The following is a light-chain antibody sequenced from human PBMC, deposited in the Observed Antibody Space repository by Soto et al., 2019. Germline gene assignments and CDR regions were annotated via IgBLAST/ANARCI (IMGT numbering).Light chain of an antibody. CDR1: QSVSSSY. Sequence: EIVLTQSPGTLSLSPGERATLSCRASQSVSSSYLAWYQQKLGQAPRLLIYGASSRETGIPDRFSGSGAGTEFTLTISRLEPEDFAVDYCQQYGSSTWTFGQGTKVDIK. CDR2: GAS. J-gene: IGKJ1*01. CDR3: QQYGSSTWT. V-gene: IGKV3-20*01.